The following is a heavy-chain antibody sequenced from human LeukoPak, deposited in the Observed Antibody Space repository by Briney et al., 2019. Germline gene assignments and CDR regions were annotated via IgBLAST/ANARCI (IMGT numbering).Heavy chain of an antibody. CDR2: ISWNSGFI. D-gene: IGHD6-13*01. CDR1: GVMFDDYA. CDR3: VTAGGTGNSYYFMDV. Sequence: GGSLRLSCAASGVMFDDYAMHWVRQAPGKGLEWVSGISWNSGFIGYADSVKGRFTISRDNAKNSLYLQMDSLRGEDTALYYCVTAGGTGNSYYFMDVWGKGTTVTVS. V-gene: IGHV3-9*01. J-gene: IGHJ6*03.